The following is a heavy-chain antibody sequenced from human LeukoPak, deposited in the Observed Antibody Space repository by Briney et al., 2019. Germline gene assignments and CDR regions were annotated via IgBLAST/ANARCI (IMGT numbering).Heavy chain of an antibody. CDR2: IKQDGSDK. CDR1: GCTLRYYW. Sequence: PGGSLRLCCAARGCTLRYYWRRWGRQAPGKGLEWVANIKQDGSDKYYVDSVKGRFTISRDDAKKSLYLQMNSLRAEDTAVYYSARIDCSSTSCTFDSWGQGTLVTVSS. D-gene: IGHD2-2*01. V-gene: IGHV3-7*04. J-gene: IGHJ4*02. CDR3: ARIDCSSTSCTFDS.